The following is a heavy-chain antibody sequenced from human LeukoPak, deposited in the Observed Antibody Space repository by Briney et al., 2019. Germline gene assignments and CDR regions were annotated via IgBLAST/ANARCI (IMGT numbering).Heavy chain of an antibody. CDR2: TSYDGSNK. CDR3: ARGGQYSYAY. Sequence: GGSLRLSCAASGFTFSSYAMHWVRQAPGKGLEWVAVTSYDGSNKYYADSVKGRFSISRDNSMNTLYPQMDSLRAEDTAVYYCARGGQYSYAYWGQGTLVTVSS. J-gene: IGHJ4*02. D-gene: IGHD5-18*01. CDR1: GFTFSSYA. V-gene: IGHV3-30-3*01.